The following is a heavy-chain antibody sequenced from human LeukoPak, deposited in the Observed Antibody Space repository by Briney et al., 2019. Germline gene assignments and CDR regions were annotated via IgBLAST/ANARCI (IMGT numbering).Heavy chain of an antibody. Sequence: SVKVSCKASGYTFTSYGISWVRQAPGQGLEWMGGIIPIFGTANYAQKFQGRVTITADKSTSTAYMELSSLRSEDTAVYYCARVSNYGDYDLFDYWGQGTLVTVSS. CDR1: GYTFTSYG. CDR2: IIPIFGTA. D-gene: IGHD4-17*01. CDR3: ARVSNYGDYDLFDY. V-gene: IGHV1-69*06. J-gene: IGHJ4*02.